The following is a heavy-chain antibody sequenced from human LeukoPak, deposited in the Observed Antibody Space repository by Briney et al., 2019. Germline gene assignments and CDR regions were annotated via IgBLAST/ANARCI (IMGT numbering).Heavy chain of an antibody. V-gene: IGHV3-30*03. CDR2: ISYDGSNK. J-gene: IGHJ4*02. D-gene: IGHD3-16*02. CDR3: ARGDYDYVWGSYRYFDY. CDR1: GFTFSSYG. Sequence: GGSLRLSCAASGFTFSSYGMHWVRQAPGKGLEWVAVISYDGSNKYYADSVKGRFTISRDNSKNTLYLQMNSLRAEDTAVYYCARGDYDYVWGSYRYFDYWGQGTLVTVSS.